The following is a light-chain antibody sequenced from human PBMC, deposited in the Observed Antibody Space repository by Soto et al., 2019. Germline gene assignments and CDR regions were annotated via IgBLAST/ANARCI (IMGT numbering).Light chain of an antibody. Sequence: VLTQPPPVSWGPGERGTLPFPWGSPKIGAGYDVHWYQQLPGTAPKLLIYGNSNRPSGVPDRFSGSKSGTSASLAITGLQAEDEADYYCQSYDSSLSGYVFVTGTKVTVL. J-gene: IGLJ1*01. CDR1: SPKIGAGYD. V-gene: IGLV1-40*01. CDR3: QSYDSSLSGYV. CDR2: GNS.